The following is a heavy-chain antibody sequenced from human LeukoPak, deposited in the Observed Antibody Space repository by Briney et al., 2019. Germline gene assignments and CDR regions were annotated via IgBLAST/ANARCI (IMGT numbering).Heavy chain of an antibody. CDR3: ARVEAMSDAFDI. V-gene: IGHV1-69*01. J-gene: IGHJ3*02. Sequence: SVKVSCKASGGTFSSYAISWVRQAPGQGLEWMGGIIPIFGTANYAQKLQGRVTITADESTSTAYMELSSLRSEDTAVYYCARVEAMSDAFDIWGQGTMVTVSS. CDR1: GGTFSSYA. D-gene: IGHD3-3*01. CDR2: IIPIFGTA.